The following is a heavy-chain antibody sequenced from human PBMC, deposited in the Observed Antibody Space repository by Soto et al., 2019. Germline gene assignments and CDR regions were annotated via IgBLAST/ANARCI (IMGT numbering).Heavy chain of an antibody. CDR1: GGSISNYY. V-gene: IGHV4-59*01. D-gene: IGHD2-2*01. CDR3: ARAVLPATAPFDY. J-gene: IGHJ4*02. Sequence: QVQLQESGPRLVKPSETLSLTCIVSGGSISNYYWSWIRQPPGKGLEWIGYIYYSGSTNYNPSLQSRVTISVDTSKNQFSLKLSSVTAADTAVYYCARAVLPATAPFDYWGQGPLVTVSS. CDR2: IYYSGST.